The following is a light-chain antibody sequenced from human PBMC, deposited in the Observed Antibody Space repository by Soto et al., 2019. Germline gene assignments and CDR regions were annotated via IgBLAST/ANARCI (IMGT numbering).Light chain of an antibody. J-gene: IGLJ2*01. V-gene: IGLV2-8*01. CDR2: EVT. Sequence: QSALTQPPSASGSPGQSVAISCTGTSSDVGGYNYVSWYQQHPGKVPKLIISEVTKRPSGVPDRFSGSKSGNTASLTVSGLQADDEADYFCSSYAGNNNLIFGGGTKLTVL. CDR1: SSDVGGYNY. CDR3: SSYAGNNNLI.